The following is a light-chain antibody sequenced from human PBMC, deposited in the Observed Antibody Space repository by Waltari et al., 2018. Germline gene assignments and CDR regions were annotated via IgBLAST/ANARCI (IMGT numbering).Light chain of an antibody. CDR2: GNS. CDR1: SSNIGAGYD. CDR3: QSYDSSLSGSV. V-gene: IGLV1-40*01. J-gene: IGLJ2*01. Sequence: QSVLTQPPSVSGAPGQRVTISCTGSSSNIGAGYDVHWYQRLPGTAPKLLIYGNSSRPSGVPDRFSCSKSGTSAALAITGLQAEDEADYYCQSYDSSLSGSVFGGGTKLTVL.